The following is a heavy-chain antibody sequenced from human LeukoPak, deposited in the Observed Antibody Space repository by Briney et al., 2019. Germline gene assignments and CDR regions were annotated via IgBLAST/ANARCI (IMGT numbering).Heavy chain of an antibody. CDR3: ARLSMIDTFDF. V-gene: IGHV5-51*01. CDR2: IYPGDSDT. CDR1: GYSFTSYW. D-gene: IGHD3-22*01. J-gene: IGHJ3*01. Sequence: GESLKISCKGSGYSFTSYWIGWVRQMPGKGLEWMGIIYPGDSDTKYSPSFQDQVTISADKSINTAYLHWRSLKASDTAMYYCARLSMIDTFDFWGLGTVVTVSS.